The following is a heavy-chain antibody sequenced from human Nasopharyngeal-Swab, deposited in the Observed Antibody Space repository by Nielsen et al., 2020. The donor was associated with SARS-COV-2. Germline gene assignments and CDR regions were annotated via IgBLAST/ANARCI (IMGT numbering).Heavy chain of an antibody. CDR2: INPYSGDT. V-gene: IGHV1-2*06. J-gene: IGHJ4*02. CDR3: VRDDGDVPGITGSGPPGGF. Sequence: ASVKVSCKASGYIFTDYYMHWVRQAPGQGLEWMGRINPYSGDTKYAQNFQGRVTVTRDTSINTVYVELSSLTSDDTAVYYCVRDDGDVPGITGSGPPGGFWGQGTLVTVSS. CDR1: GYIFTDYY. D-gene: IGHD6-13*01.